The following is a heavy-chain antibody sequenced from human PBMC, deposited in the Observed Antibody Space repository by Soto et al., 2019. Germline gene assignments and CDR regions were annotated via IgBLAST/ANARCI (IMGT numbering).Heavy chain of an antibody. V-gene: IGHV1-69*02. D-gene: IGHD3-10*01. CDR1: GDTFNFYT. CDR3: ATNYGSGSTHFDY. CDR2: IIPMLGMS. J-gene: IGHJ4*02. Sequence: QVQLVQSGAEVKKPGSSVRVSCTASGDTFNFYTISWVRQVPGQGPEWMGRIIPMLGMSNYAQKFQGRVTIMADKSTSTVYMNLSGLTSEDTAVYYCATNYGSGSTHFDYRGQGTLVTVSS.